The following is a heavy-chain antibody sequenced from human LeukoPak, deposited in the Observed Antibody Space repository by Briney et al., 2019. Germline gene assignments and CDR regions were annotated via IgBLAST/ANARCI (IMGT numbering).Heavy chain of an antibody. Sequence: PSETLSLTCTVSGGSISSGSYYWSWIRQPAGKGLEWIGRIYTSGSTNYNPSLKSRVTISVDTSKNQFSLKLSSVTAADTAVYYCARGIAVAGLDYWGQGTLVTVSS. V-gene: IGHV4-61*02. CDR2: IYTSGST. CDR3: ARGIAVAGLDY. J-gene: IGHJ4*02. CDR1: GGSISSGSYY. D-gene: IGHD6-19*01.